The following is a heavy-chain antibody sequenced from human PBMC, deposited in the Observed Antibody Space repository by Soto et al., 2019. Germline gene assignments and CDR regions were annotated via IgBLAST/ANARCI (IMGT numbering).Heavy chain of an antibody. Sequence: EVQLLESGGVLVQPGGALRLSCAASGFSFSSDAMSWFRQAPGRGLEWVSAIGGSGGSTYYADSVKGRFTISRDNSKNTLYLQMNSLSAEDTAVYYCSKALVFRFFEWYYYFDYWGQGTLVTVSS. J-gene: IGHJ4*02. D-gene: IGHD3-3*01. CDR1: GFSFSSDA. CDR3: SKALVFRFFEWYYYFDY. V-gene: IGHV3-23*01. CDR2: IGGSGGST.